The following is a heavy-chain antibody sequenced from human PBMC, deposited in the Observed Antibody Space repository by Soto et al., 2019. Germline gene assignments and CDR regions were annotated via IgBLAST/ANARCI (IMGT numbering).Heavy chain of an antibody. J-gene: IGHJ6*02. CDR1: GGSISSSSYY. Sequence: QLQLQESGPGLVKPSETLSLTCTVSGGSISSSSYYWGWIRQPPGKGLEWIGSIYYSGSTYYNPSLKSRVTISVDTSKNQFSLNLSAVTDADTAVYYCASQQLVHYYYGMDVWGQGTTVTVSS. V-gene: IGHV4-39*01. CDR3: ASQQLVHYYYGMDV. CDR2: IYYSGST. D-gene: IGHD6-13*01.